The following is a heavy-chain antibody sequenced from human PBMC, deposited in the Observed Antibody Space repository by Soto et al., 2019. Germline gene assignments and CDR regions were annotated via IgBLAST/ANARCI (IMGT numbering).Heavy chain of an antibody. Sequence: EVQMLESGGGLVQPGGSLRLSCAASGFTFSTYAMTWVRQAPGKGLGWVSTISGRGSRTYYADSVKGRFTISRDNSKNALYLQLNSLRAEDTAVYFCAKDRRQSAVAGTSDLDYWGPGILVTVSS. CDR2: ISGRGSRT. CDR3: AKDRRQSAVAGTSDLDY. J-gene: IGHJ4*02. V-gene: IGHV3-23*01. CDR1: GFTFSTYA. D-gene: IGHD6-19*01.